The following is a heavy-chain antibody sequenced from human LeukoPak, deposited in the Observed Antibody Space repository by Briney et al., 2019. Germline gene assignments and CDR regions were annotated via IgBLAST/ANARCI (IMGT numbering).Heavy chain of an antibody. D-gene: IGHD3/OR15-3a*01. V-gene: IGHV3-21*01. CDR3: ARYGTSNWFDP. CDR1: GFTFSSYS. Sequence: GSLRLSCAASGFTFSSYSMNWVRQAPGKGLEWVSFISSSSYIYYADSVKGRFTISRDNAKNSLYLQMNSLRAEDTAVYYCARYGTSNWFDPWGQGTLVTVSS. J-gene: IGHJ5*02. CDR2: ISSSSYI.